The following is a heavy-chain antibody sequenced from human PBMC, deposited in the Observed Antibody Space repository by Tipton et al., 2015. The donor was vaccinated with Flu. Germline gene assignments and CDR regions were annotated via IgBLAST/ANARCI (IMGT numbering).Heavy chain of an antibody. D-gene: IGHD4-11*01. CDR2: IHRSGST. Sequence: TLSLTCVVSGDSIRNDYFWGWIRQPPGKGLEWIATIHRSGSTKYNPSLKSRVTISVDTSKNQFSLEMRSATAADMAFYYCARRDFSNYVSDPKNWFDRWGQGILVTVSS. J-gene: IGHJ5*02. CDR3: ARRDFSNYVSDPKNWFDR. V-gene: IGHV4-38-2*01. CDR1: GDSIRNDYF.